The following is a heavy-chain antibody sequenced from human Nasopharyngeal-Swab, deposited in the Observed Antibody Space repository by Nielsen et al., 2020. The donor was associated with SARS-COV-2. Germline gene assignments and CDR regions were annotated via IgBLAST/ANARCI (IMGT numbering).Heavy chain of an antibody. V-gene: IGHV4-34*01. CDR2: INHSGST. CDR3: ASATIYYYYYYGMDV. CDR1: GGSFSGYY. Sequence: GSLRLSCAVYGGSFSGYYWRWIRQPPGKGLEWIGEINHSGSTNYNPSLKSRVTISVDTSKNQFSLKLSSVTAADTAVYYCASATIYYYYYYGMDVWGQGTTVTVSS. D-gene: IGHD2-15*01. J-gene: IGHJ6*02.